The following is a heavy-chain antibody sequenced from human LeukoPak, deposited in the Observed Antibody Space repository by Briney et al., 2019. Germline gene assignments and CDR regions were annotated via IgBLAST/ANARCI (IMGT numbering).Heavy chain of an antibody. CDR2: INPSGGSK. J-gene: IGHJ3*02. V-gene: IGHV1-46*03. CDR1: GYTFTIYY. D-gene: IGHD3-22*01. Sequence: ASVKVSCKASGYTFTIYYMHWVRQPPGPGLEWMGIINPSGGSKSYAQKFQGRVTMTRDTSTSTVYMELSSLRSEDTAVYYCARDLERITMIVVVNPGAFDIWGQGAMVTVSS. CDR3: ARDLERITMIVVVNPGAFDI.